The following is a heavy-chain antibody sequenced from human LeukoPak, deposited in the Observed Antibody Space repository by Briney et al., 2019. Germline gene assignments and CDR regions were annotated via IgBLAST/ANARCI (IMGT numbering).Heavy chain of an antibody. V-gene: IGHV4-59*08. CDR2: ISHSGRT. J-gene: IGHJ4*02. CDR1: GCSISSYY. D-gene: IGHD4-11*01. Sequence: PSETLSLTCTVSGCSISSYYWSWIRQPPGKGLEWIGYISHSGRTNYNPSLRSRVTISVATSKNQFSLKLSSVAAADTALYYCARHDYNNPRIDYWGQGTLVTVSS. CDR3: ARHDYNNPRIDY.